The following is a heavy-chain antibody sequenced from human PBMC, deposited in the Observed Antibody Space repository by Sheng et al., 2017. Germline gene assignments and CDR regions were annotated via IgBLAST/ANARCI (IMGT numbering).Heavy chain of an antibody. CDR3: VKDLRTHFYGMDV. V-gene: IGHV3-43D*04. Sequence: EVQLVESGGSVMQPGGALRLSCAASGFTFDDYAMHWVRQVPGKGLEWVSFINWDGSNTYYGDSVKGRFTISRDNRKSSLYLQMNSLRPEDTASYYCVKDLRTHFYGMDVWGQGTTVAVSS. CDR1: GFTFDDYA. CDR2: INWDGSNT. J-gene: IGHJ6*02.